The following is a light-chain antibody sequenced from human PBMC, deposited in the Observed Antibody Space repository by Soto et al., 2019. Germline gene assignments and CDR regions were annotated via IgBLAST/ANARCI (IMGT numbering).Light chain of an antibody. CDR3: CSYAGTVAYV. J-gene: IGLJ1*01. Sequence: QSVLTQPASVSGSPGQSITSSFTGTSSDVGSYNLVSWYQQLPGKAPKVIICEVNKRPSGVSYRFSGSKSGNTASLTISGLQTEDEADYYCCSYAGTVAYVFGTGTKVTVL. CDR1: SSDVGSYNL. V-gene: IGLV2-23*02. CDR2: EVN.